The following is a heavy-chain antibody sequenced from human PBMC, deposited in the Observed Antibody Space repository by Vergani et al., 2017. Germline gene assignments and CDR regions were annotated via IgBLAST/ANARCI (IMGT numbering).Heavy chain of an antibody. V-gene: IGHV5-51*01. D-gene: IGHD3-10*01. J-gene: IGHJ6*03. CDR2: IYPGDSDT. CDR3: ARLPPRDYYGSGSYYGYYYYMDV. CDR1: GYSFTSYW. Sequence: EVQLVQSGAEVKKPGESLKISCKGSGYSFTSYWIGWVRQMPGKGLEWMGIIYPGDSDTRYSPSFQGQVTISADKSISTASLQWSSLKASDTAMYYCARLPPRDYYGSGSYYGYYYYMDVWGKGTTVTVSS.